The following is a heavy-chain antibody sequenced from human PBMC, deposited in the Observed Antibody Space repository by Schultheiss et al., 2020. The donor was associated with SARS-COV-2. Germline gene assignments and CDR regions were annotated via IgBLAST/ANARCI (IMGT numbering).Heavy chain of an antibody. CDR1: GFTFSSYD. CDR2: IGNAGDT. J-gene: IGHJ6*04. Sequence: GGSLRLSCAASGFTFSSYDMHWVRQATGKGLEWVSAIGNAGDTYYADSVKGRFTISRENAKNSLYLQMNSLGAGDTAVYYCARGRSWDFRGMDVWGKGTTVTVSS. V-gene: IGHV3-13*01. D-gene: IGHD1-26*01. CDR3: ARGRSWDFRGMDV.